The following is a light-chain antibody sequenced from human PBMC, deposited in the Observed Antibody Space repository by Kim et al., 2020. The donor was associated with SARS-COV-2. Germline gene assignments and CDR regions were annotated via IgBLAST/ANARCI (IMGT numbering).Light chain of an antibody. CDR3: QQYGYSLS. V-gene: IGKV3-20*01. Sequence: EIVLTQSPSTLSLSPGERATLSCRASQSVSSSYLAWYQLKPGQAPRLLIYGASSRATGIPDRFSGSGSGTDFTLTISRLEPEDFAVYYCQQYGYSLSFGGGTKVEIK. CDR1: QSVSSSY. J-gene: IGKJ4*01. CDR2: GAS.